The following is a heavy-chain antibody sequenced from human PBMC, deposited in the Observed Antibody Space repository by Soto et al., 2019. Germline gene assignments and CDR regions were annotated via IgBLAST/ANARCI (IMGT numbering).Heavy chain of an antibody. D-gene: IGHD2-2*03. CDR3: ARDGSSVLDP. Sequence: QVQLVESGGGVVQPGRSLRLSCAASGFTFSSYAMHWVRQAPGKGLEWVAVISYDGSNKYYADSVKGRFTISRDNFKNILHLQMNRLIAADTAVYYFARDGSSVLDPWGQGTLVTVSS. CDR1: GFTFSSYA. J-gene: IGHJ5*02. CDR2: ISYDGSNK. V-gene: IGHV3-30-3*01.